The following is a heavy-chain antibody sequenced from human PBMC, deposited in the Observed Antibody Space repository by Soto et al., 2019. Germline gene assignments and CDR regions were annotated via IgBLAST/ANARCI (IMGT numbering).Heavy chain of an antibody. V-gene: IGHV4-31*03. CDR3: AREIRSYGPHLDY. Sequence: QVQLQESGPGLVKPSQTLSLTCTVSGGSISSGGYYWSWIRQHPGKGLEWIGYIYYSGSTYYNPSLKCRVTISVDTSKNQFSLKLSSVTAADTAVYYCAREIRSYGPHLDYWGQGTLVTVSS. D-gene: IGHD5-18*01. CDR2: IYYSGST. J-gene: IGHJ4*02. CDR1: GGSISSGGYY.